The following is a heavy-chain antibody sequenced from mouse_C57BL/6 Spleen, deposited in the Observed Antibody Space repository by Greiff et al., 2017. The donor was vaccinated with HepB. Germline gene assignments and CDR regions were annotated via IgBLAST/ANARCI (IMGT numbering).Heavy chain of an antibody. J-gene: IGHJ1*03. CDR3: ARWGRTYYGYDARYFDV. Sequence: QVQLQQSGPELVKPGASVKISCKASGYTFTDYYINWVKQRPGQGLEWIGWIFPGSGSTYYNEKFKGKATLTVDKSSSTAYMLLSSLTSEDSAVYFCARWGRTYYGYDARYFDVWGTGTTVTVSS. D-gene: IGHD2-9*01. CDR1: GYTFTDYY. V-gene: IGHV1-75*01. CDR2: IFPGSGST.